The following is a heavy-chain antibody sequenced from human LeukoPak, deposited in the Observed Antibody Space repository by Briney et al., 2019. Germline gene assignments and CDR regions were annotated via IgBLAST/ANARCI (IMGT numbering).Heavy chain of an antibody. V-gene: IGHV3-20*04. CDR2: ISGSGDWT. J-gene: IGHJ5*02. CDR1: GFTFSNYG. D-gene: IGHD5-24*01. CDR3: AKDRERWLQSGCLPT. Sequence: GGSLRLSCTGAGFTFSNYGMSWVRQAPGKGLEWVSGISGSGDWTVYLDSVKGRFTISRDNAKNSLYLQMNSLRAEDTALYYCAKDRERWLQSGCLPTWGQGTLVTVSS.